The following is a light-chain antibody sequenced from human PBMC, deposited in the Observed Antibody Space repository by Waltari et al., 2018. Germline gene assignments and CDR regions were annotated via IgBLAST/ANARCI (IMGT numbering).Light chain of an antibody. CDR3: QQHGSFPRT. J-gene: IGKJ1*01. Sequence: EMVLMQSPGTLSLSPGERATLSGRTSQNVINNYLAWFQQKPGQVPSLLIYATSHRATGIPDRFSGSGSGTDFTLTISRLEPEDFAVYYCQQHGSFPRTFGQGTKVEI. V-gene: IGKV3-20*01. CDR2: ATS. CDR1: QNVINNY.